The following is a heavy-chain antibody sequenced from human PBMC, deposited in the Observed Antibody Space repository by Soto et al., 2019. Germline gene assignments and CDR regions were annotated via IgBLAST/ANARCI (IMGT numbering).Heavy chain of an antibody. CDR3: ARGGMGYCSGGSCYRY. CDR2: IYYSGST. J-gene: IGHJ4*02. CDR1: GGSVSSGSYY. Sequence: SETLSLTCTVSGGSVSSGSYYWSWIRQPPGKGLEWIGYIYYSGSTYYNPSLKSRVTISVDTSKNQFSLKLSSVTAADTAVYYCARGGMGYCSGGSCYRYWGQGTLVTVSS. D-gene: IGHD2-15*01. V-gene: IGHV4-61*01.